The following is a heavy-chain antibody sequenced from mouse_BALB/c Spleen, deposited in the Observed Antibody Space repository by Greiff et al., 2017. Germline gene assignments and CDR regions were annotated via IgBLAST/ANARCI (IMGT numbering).Heavy chain of an antibody. CDR2: INPYNGDT. CDR3: ARATVVEEFAY. V-gene: IGHV1-20*02. Sequence: EVKLMESGPELVKPGASVKISCKASGYSFTGYFMNWVMQSHGKSLEWIGRINPYNGDTFYNQKFKGKATLTVDKSSSTAHMELRSLASEDSAVYYCARATVVEEFAYWGQGTLVTVSA. D-gene: IGHD1-1*01. CDR1: GYSFTGYF. J-gene: IGHJ3*01.